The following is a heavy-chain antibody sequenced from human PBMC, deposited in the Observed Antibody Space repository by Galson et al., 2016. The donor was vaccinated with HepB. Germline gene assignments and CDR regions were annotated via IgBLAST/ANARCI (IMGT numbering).Heavy chain of an antibody. CDR2: IWYDGTYK. J-gene: IGHJ4*02. Sequence: SLRLSCAASGFTFSGYGMHWVRQAPGKGLEWVALIWYDGTYKYYADSVKDRFTISRDNSKNTLYLQMNSLRAEDTAVYYCGRDGHSGSYGIDYWGPGSLVTVSS. V-gene: IGHV3-33*01. D-gene: IGHD1-26*01. CDR3: GRDGHSGSYGIDY. CDR1: GFTFSGYG.